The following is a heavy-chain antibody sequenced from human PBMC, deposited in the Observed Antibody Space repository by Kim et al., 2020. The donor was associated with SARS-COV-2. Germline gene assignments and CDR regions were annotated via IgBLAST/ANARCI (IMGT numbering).Heavy chain of an antibody. Sequence: SETLSLTCAVYGGSFSGYYWSWIRQPPGKGLEWIGEINHSGSTNYNPSLKSRVTISVDTSKNQFSLKLSSVTAADTAVYYCARGPGLPHYYYGMDVWCQG. J-gene: IGHJ6*02. CDR3: ARGPGLPHYYYGMDV. CDR1: GGSFSGYY. D-gene: IGHD4-17*01. V-gene: IGHV4-34*01. CDR2: INHSGST.